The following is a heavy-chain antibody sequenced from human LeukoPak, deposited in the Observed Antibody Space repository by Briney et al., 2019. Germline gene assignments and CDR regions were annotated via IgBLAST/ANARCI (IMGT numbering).Heavy chain of an antibody. Sequence: RSETLSLTCSVSGGSINTYYWSWIRQPGGKGVGWIGRIHGSGNINYNPSLNGRATMSMDTSKNQFSLSLTSMTAADTAVYYCARDYSIYDLLTSYNWCGPWGQGTLVTVSS. CDR1: GGSINTYY. V-gene: IGHV4-4*07. D-gene: IGHD4-11*01. CDR3: ARDYSIYDLLTSYNWCGP. CDR2: IHGSGNI. J-gene: IGHJ5*02.